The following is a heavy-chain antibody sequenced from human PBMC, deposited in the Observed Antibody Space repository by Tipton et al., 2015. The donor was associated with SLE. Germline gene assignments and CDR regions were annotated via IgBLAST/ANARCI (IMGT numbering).Heavy chain of an antibody. CDR1: GGSISSGGYY. D-gene: IGHD6-13*01. V-gene: IGHV4-31*03. CDR3: ASRASSSWYLDYYYMDV. J-gene: IGHJ6*03. Sequence: TLSLTCTVSGGSISSGGYYWSWIRQHPGKGLEWIGYIYYSGSTYYNPSLKSRVTISVDTSKNQFSLKLSSVTAADTAVYYCASRASSSWYLDYYYMDVWGKGTTVTVSS. CDR2: IYYSGST.